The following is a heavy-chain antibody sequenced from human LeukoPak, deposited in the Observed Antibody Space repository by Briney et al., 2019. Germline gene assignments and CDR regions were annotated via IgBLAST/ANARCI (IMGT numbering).Heavy chain of an antibody. D-gene: IGHD1-1*01. V-gene: IGHV4-34*01. Sequence: SETLSLTCAVYGGSFSGYYWSWIRQPPGKGLEWIGEINHSGSTNYNPSLKSRVTISVDTSKNQFSLKMSSVTAADTAVYYCAGETGTYFGYWGQGTLVTVSS. J-gene: IGHJ4*02. CDR3: AGETGTYFGY. CDR1: GGSFSGYY. CDR2: INHSGST.